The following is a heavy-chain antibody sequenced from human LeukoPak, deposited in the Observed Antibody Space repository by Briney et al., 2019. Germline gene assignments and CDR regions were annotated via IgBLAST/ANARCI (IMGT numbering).Heavy chain of an antibody. D-gene: IGHD3-22*01. Sequence: ASVKVSCKASGYTSTNYGISWVRQAPGQGLEWMGWISAYNGNTNFAQKLQGRVTLTTDTSTGTAYMELRSLRSDDTAVYYCAGYYYDSSGYPRPRFDPWGQGTLVTVSS. J-gene: IGHJ5*02. CDR2: ISAYNGNT. V-gene: IGHV1-18*01. CDR3: AGYYYDSSGYPRPRFDP. CDR1: GYTSTNYG.